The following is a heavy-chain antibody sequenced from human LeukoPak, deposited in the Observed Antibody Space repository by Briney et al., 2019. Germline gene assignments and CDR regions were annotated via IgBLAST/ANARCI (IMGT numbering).Heavy chain of an antibody. CDR1: GFSLSSYA. V-gene: IGHV3-20*01. D-gene: IGHD6-19*01. CDR3: ARRSGYSSGNCFDY. Sequence: PGGSLRLSCAASGFSLSSYAMSWVRQAPGKGLEWVSGINWNGGSTGYADSVKGRFTISRDNAKNSLYLQMNSLRAEDTALYHCARRSGYSSGNCFDYWGQGTLVTVSS. J-gene: IGHJ4*02. CDR2: INWNGGST.